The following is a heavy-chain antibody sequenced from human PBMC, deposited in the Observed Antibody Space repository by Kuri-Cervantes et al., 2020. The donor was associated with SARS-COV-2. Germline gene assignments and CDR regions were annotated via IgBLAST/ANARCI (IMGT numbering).Heavy chain of an antibody. Sequence: SETLSLTCTVSGGSISSSSYYWSWIRQPPGKGLEWIGYIYYSGSTNYNPSLKSRVTISVDTSKNQFSLKLSSVTAADTAVYYCARSDTMVRGVENDYWGQGTVVTVSS. CDR1: GGSISSSSYY. CDR2: IYYSGST. CDR3: ARSDTMVRGVENDY. J-gene: IGHJ4*02. V-gene: IGHV4-61*05. D-gene: IGHD3-10*01.